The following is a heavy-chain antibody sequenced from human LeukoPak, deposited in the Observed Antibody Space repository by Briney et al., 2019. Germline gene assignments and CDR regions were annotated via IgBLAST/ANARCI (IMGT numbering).Heavy chain of an antibody. CDR2: IYPSGST. Sequence: ASETLSLTCTVSGYSISSGYYWGWIRQPPGKWLEWIGSIYPSGSTYYYPSLKSRVTISLDTSKNQFSLKLSSVTAADTAVYYCARAYFSSWYMNWFDPWGQGTLVTVSS. CDR1: GYSISSGYY. D-gene: IGHD6-13*01. CDR3: ARAYFSSWYMNWFDP. J-gene: IGHJ5*02. V-gene: IGHV4-38-2*02.